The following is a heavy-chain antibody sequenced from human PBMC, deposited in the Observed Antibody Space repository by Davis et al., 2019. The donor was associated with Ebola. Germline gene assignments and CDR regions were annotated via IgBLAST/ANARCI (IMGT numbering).Heavy chain of an antibody. V-gene: IGHV3-7*03. CDR3: ARRDRYCTNGVCPNYFDY. Sequence: GESLKISCAASGFTFSNYWMSWVRQAPGKGLEWVANIKKDGSEKYDVDSVKDRFTISRDNAKNSVYLQMNSLRADDTAVYYCARRDRYCTNGVCPNYFDYWGQGTLVTVSS. CDR1: GFTFSNYW. J-gene: IGHJ4*02. CDR2: IKKDGSEK. D-gene: IGHD2-8*01.